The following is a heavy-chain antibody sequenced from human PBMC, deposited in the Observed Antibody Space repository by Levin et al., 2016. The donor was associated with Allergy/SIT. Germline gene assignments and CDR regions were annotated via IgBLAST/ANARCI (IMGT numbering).Heavy chain of an antibody. CDR3: ARPVYSSGLPYAFDI. CDR2: IYHSGST. J-gene: IGHJ3*02. CDR1: GGSISSSNW. D-gene: IGHD6-19*01. Sequence: SETLSLTCAVSGGSISSSNWWSWVRQPPGKGLEWIGEIYHSGSTNYNPSLKSRVTISVDKSKNQFSLKLSSVTAADTAVYYCARPVYSSGLPYAFDIWGQGTMVTVSS. V-gene: IGHV4-4*02.